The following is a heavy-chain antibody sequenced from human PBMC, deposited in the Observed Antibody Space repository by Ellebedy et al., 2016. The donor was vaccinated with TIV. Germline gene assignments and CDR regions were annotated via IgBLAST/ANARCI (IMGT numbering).Heavy chain of an antibody. CDR2: ISCTGSRT. J-gene: IGHJ4*02. CDR3: AKGRGGGSDTSAPRYYFDY. V-gene: IGHV3-23*01. CDR1: GFTFSSYA. Sequence: PGGSLRLSCAASGFTFSSYAMSWVRQAPGKGLEWVSTISCTGSRTYYADSVEGRFIISRDNSKKTLYLQMNSLRAEDTAVYYCAKGRGGGSDTSAPRYYFDYWGLGTLVTVSS. D-gene: IGHD3-22*01.